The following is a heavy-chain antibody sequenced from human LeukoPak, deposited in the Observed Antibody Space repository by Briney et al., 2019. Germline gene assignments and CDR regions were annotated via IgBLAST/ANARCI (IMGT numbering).Heavy chain of an antibody. J-gene: IGHJ3*02. V-gene: IGHV3-48*03. CDR2: ISSSGSTI. CDR3: ARSVMIETTTRAFDI. Sequence: GGSLRLSCAASGFTFSSYEMNWVRQAPGKGLEWVSYISSSGSTIYYADSVKGRFTISRDNAKNSLYLQMNSLRAEDTAVYFCARSVMIETTTRAFDIWGQGTMVTVSS. D-gene: IGHD2-15*01. CDR1: GFTFSSYE.